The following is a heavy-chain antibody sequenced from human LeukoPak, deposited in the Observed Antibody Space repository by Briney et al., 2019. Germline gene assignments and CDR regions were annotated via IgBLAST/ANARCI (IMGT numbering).Heavy chain of an antibody. V-gene: IGHV1-2*02. CDR2: INPNSGGT. CDR3: ARGPRITLVRGGQWYYYMDV. Sequence: ASVKVSCKASGYTFTGYYMHWVRQAPGQGLEWMGWINPNSGGTNYAQKFQGRVTMTRDTSISTVYMELSSLRSEDTAVYYCARGPRITLVRGGQWYYYMDVWGKGTTVTISS. D-gene: IGHD3-10*01. J-gene: IGHJ6*03. CDR1: GYTFTGYY.